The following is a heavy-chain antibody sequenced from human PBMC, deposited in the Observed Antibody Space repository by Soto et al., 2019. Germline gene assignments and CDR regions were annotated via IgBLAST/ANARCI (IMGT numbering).Heavy chain of an antibody. J-gene: IGHJ4*01. V-gene: IGHV4-4*02. CDR1: VGSFTSNNW. CDR2: IYRTGST. Sequence: LTCAVSVGSFTSNNWWTWVRQPPGQGLEWIGEIYRTGSTNYNPSLKSRVTISLDKSENQFSLKVTSLTAADTAVYYCASRDPGTSVDYWGQGTLVTVSS. D-gene: IGHD1-7*01. CDR3: ASRDPGTSVDY.